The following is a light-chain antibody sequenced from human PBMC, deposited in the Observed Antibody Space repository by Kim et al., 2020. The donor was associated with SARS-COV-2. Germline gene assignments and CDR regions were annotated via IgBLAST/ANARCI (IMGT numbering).Light chain of an antibody. Sequence: SPGERATLACRASQNVNNKYFAWFQQKPGQAPSLLIYGGSNRAPGIPDRFRGSGAGTDFTLTISGLEPEDFAVYYCQQYHRSPLTFGGGTKVEIK. J-gene: IGKJ4*01. V-gene: IGKV3-20*01. CDR1: QNVNNKY. CDR2: GGS. CDR3: QQYHRSPLT.